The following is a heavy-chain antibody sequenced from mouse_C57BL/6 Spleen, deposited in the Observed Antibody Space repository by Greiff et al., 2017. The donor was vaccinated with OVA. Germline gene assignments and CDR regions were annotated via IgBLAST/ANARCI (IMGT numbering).Heavy chain of an antibody. J-gene: IGHJ2*01. CDR2: IYPGSGST. Sequence: VQLQQPGAELVKPGASVKMSCKASGYTFTSYWITWVKQRPGQGLEWIGDIYPGSGSTNYNEKFKSKATLTVDTSSSTAYMQLSSLTSEDSAVYYCARFDYDVDYYFDYWGQGTTLTVSS. CDR3: ARFDYDVDYYFDY. V-gene: IGHV1-55*01. CDR1: GYTFTSYW. D-gene: IGHD2-4*01.